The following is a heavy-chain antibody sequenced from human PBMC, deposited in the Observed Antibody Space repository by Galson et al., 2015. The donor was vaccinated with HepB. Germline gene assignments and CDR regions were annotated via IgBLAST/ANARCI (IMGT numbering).Heavy chain of an antibody. D-gene: IGHD3-3*01. V-gene: IGHV1-2*02. Sequence: SVKVSCKASGYTFTGYYFHWVRQAPGQGLEWMGWINPNSGGTNYAQKLQGRVTMTRDTSISTAYMELSRLRSDDTAVYYCARGGSTIFGVVLDWGQGTLVTVSS. CDR1: GYTFTGYY. CDR3: ARGGSTIFGVVLD. CDR2: INPNSGGT. J-gene: IGHJ4*02.